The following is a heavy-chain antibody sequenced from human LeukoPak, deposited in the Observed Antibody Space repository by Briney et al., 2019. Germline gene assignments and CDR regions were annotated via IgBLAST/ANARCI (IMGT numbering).Heavy chain of an antibody. V-gene: IGHV3-21*01. CDR3: ARDLHSSRGY. D-gene: IGHD6-13*01. CDR1: GFTFSDYY. CDR2: ISSSSSYV. Sequence: GGSLRLSCAASGFTFSDYYMSWVRQAPGKGLEWVSSISSSSSYVYYADSVKGRFTISRDNAKNSLYLQMNSLRAEDTAVYYCARDLHSSRGYWGQGTLVTVSS. J-gene: IGHJ4*02.